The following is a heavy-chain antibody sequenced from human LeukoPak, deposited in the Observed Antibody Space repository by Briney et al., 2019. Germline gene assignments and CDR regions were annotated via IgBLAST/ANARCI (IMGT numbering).Heavy chain of an antibody. J-gene: IGHJ6*03. D-gene: IGHD2-21*02. Sequence: PGGSLRLSCAASGFTFDDYAMHWVRQAPGKGLEWASGISWNSGSIGYADAVKGRFTISRDNAKNSLYLQMNSLRAEDTALYYCAKAAIHYYYYMDVWGKGTTVTVSS. CDR1: GFTFDDYA. V-gene: IGHV3-9*01. CDR3: AKAAIHYYYYMDV. CDR2: ISWNSGSI.